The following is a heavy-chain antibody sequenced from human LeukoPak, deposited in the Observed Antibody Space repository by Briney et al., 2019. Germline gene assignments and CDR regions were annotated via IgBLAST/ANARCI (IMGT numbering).Heavy chain of an antibody. CDR2: ISGSGGRS. CDR1: GFTFSSYA. V-gene: IGHV3-23*01. CDR3: AKKGIDGGDYDLDY. Sequence: GGSLRLSCAASGFTFSSYAMCWVRQAPGKGLEWVSAISGSGGRSDYADSVKGRFTISRDNSKKTLYLQMNSLRDEDTAVYYCAKKGIDGGDYDLDYWGQGTLVTVSS. J-gene: IGHJ4*02. D-gene: IGHD4-17*01.